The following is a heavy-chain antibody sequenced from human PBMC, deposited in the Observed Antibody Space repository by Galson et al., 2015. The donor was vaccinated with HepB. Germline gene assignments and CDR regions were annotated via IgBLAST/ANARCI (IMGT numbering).Heavy chain of an antibody. Sequence: QSGAEVKKPGESLRISCKGSGYSFTNYWISWVRQMPGKGLEWMGRVDPSDSYSDYSPSSQGHVSISVDKSISTAYLQWSSLKASDTAIYYCARLRGHDAYIGVYGMDVWGLGTTVTVSS. CDR3: ARLRGHDAYIGVYGMDV. CDR1: GYSFTNYW. D-gene: IGHD5-24*01. J-gene: IGHJ6*02. V-gene: IGHV5-10-1*01. CDR2: VDPSDSYS.